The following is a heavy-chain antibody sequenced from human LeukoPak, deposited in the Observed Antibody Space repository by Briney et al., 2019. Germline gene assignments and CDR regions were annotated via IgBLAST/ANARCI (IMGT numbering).Heavy chain of an antibody. D-gene: IGHD3-16*02. J-gene: IGHJ4*02. CDR2: IGTAGDT. V-gene: IGHV3-13*01. CDR3: ARRNAPASAYDYVWGSYRVDY. CDR1: GFTFSSYD. Sequence: GGSLRLSCAASGFTFSSYDMHWVRQATGKGLEWVSAIGTAGDTYYPGPVKGRFTISRENAKNSLYLQMNSLRAGDTAVYYCARRNAPASAYDYVWGSYRVDYWGQGTLVTVSS.